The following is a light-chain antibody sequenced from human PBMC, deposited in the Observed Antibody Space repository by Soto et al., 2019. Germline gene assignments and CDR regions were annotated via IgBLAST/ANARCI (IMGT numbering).Light chain of an antibody. V-gene: IGKV1-17*01. J-gene: IGKJ1*01. CDR1: QGIGND. CDR3: QQYKSYPWT. CDR2: AAS. Sequence: DVQITQSPASLSAKIRDRVTISCRASQGIGNDLAWYQQKPGKAPKLLIFAASNLQSGVPSRFSGSGSGTDFTLTISRLQPEDFATYYCQQYKSYPWTFGQGTIVDVK.